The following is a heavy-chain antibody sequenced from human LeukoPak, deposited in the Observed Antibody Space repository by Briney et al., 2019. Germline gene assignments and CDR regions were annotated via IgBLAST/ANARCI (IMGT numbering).Heavy chain of an antibody. CDR3: AREWDYYAF. J-gene: IGHJ4*02. CDR2: INPKSGDT. Sequence: GASVKVSCKASGYTFTDYYMHWVRQAPGQGLEWMGWINPKSGDTRYAQKFQGRVTMTRDSSITTAYMDLSSLRSDDTAGYYCAREWDYYAFWGQGTLVTVSS. CDR1: GYTFTDYY. V-gene: IGHV1-2*02.